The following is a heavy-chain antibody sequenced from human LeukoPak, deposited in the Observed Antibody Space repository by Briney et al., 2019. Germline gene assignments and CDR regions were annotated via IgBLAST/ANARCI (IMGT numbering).Heavy chain of an antibody. V-gene: IGHV1-24*01. CDR2: FHPEDGET. J-gene: IGHJ4*02. CDR3: AADRDCSSTNCYPYNFDS. D-gene: IGHD2-2*01. Sequence: GASVKVSCKVSGYTVTELSMHWVRQSPGKGLEWMGGFHPEDGETIYAQKFQERVTITRDMSTSTAYMELSSLRSDDTAFYYCAADRDCSSTNCYPYNFDSWGQGTLVTVSS. CDR1: GYTVTELS.